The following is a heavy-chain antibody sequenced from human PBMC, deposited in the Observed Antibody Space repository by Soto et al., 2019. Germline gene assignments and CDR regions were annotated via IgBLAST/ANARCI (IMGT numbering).Heavy chain of an antibody. CDR2: VVPDGSGT. J-gene: IGHJ5*02. Sequence: GGSLRLSCAGSGFPFSRYWMHWVRQVPGKGLMWVANVVPDGSGTTYADSVKGRFTISRDNAKNMLYLQMNSLRVEDTALYYCARDVKAETFDLWGQGTLVTVYS. CDR1: GFPFSRYW. CDR3: ARDVKAETFDL. V-gene: IGHV3-74*01. D-gene: IGHD2-15*01.